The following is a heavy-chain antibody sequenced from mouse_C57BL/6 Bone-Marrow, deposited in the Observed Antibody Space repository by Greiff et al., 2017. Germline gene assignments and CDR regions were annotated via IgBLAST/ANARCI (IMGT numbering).Heavy chain of an antibody. CDR2: IYPRSGNT. Sequence: QVHVKQSGAELARPGASVKLSCKASGYTFTRYGISWVKQRTGQGLEWIGEIYPRSGNTYYNEKFKGKATLTADKSSSTAYMELRRLTSEDSAVYFCASRRMDYWGKGTSVTVSS. V-gene: IGHV1-81*01. CDR1: GYTFTRYG. CDR3: ASRRMDY. J-gene: IGHJ4*01.